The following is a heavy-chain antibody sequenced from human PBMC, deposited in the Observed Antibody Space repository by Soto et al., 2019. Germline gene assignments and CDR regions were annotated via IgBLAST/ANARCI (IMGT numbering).Heavy chain of an antibody. V-gene: IGHV3-23*01. D-gene: IGHD6-19*01. Sequence: GSLRLSCAASGFTFNSYAMRWVRQAPGKGLEWVSGISGSGGSTYYADSVKGRFTISRDNSKNTVYLQMNSLRAEDTAIYFCAKVAVAGGYYYGMDVWGQGTTVTVSS. CDR3: AKVAVAGGYYYGMDV. J-gene: IGHJ6*02. CDR2: ISGSGGST. CDR1: GFTFNSYA.